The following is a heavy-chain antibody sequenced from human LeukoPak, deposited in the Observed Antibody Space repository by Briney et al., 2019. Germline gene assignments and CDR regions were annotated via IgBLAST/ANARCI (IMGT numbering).Heavy chain of an antibody. CDR1: GGSISSGDYY. CDR3: ARDQVGYYDSINWFDP. V-gene: IGHV4-30-4*08. D-gene: IGHD3-3*01. J-gene: IGHJ5*02. Sequence: SQTLSLTCTVSGGSISSGDYYWSWIRQPPGKGLEWIGYIYYSGSTYYNPSLKSRVTISVDTSKNQSSLKLSSVTAADTAVYYCARDQVGYYDSINWFDPWGQGTLVTVSS. CDR2: IYYSGST.